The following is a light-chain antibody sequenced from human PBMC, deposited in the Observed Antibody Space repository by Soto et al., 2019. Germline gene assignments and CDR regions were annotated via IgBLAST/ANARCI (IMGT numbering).Light chain of an antibody. CDR1: QSIRNS. CDR3: QQTDSTPQT. V-gene: IGKV1-39*01. Sequence: DIQMTQSPSSLSASVGDRVTISCRASQSIRNSVSWYQQKPGTAPKLLFRAASTLQSVVPSRFSGSGSGTDFTLTISSLQIEDFATYFCQQTDSTPQTFGQGTNVEI. J-gene: IGKJ1*01. CDR2: AAS.